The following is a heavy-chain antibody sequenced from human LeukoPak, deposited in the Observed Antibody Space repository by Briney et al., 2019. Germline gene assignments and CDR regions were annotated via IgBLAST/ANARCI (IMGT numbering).Heavy chain of an antibody. Sequence: GGSLRLSCAASGFTFSNYAMSWVRQVPLNGLEWVSGIRGGGDGTYHADSVKGRFTISRDNSKNTLYLQMNGLRVEDTAVYYCAEAPRGQCSDSGSYPFDYWGQGTLVTVSS. CDR1: GFTFSNYA. D-gene: IGHD1-26*01. CDR3: AEAPRGQCSDSGSYPFDY. CDR2: IRGGGDGT. J-gene: IGHJ4*02. V-gene: IGHV3-23*01.